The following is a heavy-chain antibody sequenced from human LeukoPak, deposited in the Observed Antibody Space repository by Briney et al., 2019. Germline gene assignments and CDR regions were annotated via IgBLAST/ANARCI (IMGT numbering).Heavy chain of an antibody. CDR2: VDPEDGET. CDR3: ATASAITRAYYYYGMDV. D-gene: IGHD3-10*01. Sequence: GASVKVSCKASGYTFTDYYMHWVQQAPGKGLEWMGRVDPEDGETIYAEKFQGRVTITADTSTDTAYMELSSLRSEDTAVYYCATASAITRAYYYYGMDVWGQGTTVTVSS. CDR1: GYTFTDYY. J-gene: IGHJ6*02. V-gene: IGHV1-69-2*01.